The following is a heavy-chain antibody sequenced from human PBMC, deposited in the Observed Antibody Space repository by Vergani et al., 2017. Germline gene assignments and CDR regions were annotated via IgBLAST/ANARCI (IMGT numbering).Heavy chain of an antibody. CDR1: GFSFNTFW. CDR3: VRTEYCTGIACNTRFDS. J-gene: IGHJ5*01. Sequence: EVQLVESGGGSVQSGGSLRLSCVASGFSFNTFWMHWVRQVPGKGRIWVARIDEYGNRATYGDFETGRFTTSRDNAKNTVFLQMNNLRADDAGVYYCVRTEYCTGIACNTRFDSWGQGALVTVSS. V-gene: IGHV3-74*03. D-gene: IGHD2-8*02. CDR2: IDEYGNRA.